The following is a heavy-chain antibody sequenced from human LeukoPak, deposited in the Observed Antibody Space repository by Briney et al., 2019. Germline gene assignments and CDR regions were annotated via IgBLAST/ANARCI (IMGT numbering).Heavy chain of an antibody. V-gene: IGHV3-23*01. D-gene: IGHD1-26*01. CDR1: GFTFSSYG. Sequence: GGSLRLSCAASGFTFSSYGMSWVRQAPGKGLEWVSAISGRGDTTYYADSVKGRFTISRDNFKNTLYLQMNSLRAEDTAVYYCAKNIVGALRGGAFDIWGQGTMVTVSS. CDR3: AKNIVGALRGGAFDI. J-gene: IGHJ3*02. CDR2: ISGRGDTT.